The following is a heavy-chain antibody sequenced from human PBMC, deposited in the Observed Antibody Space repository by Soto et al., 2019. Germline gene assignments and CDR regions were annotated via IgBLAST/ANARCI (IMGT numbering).Heavy chain of an antibody. V-gene: IGHV4-30-4*01. CDR2: IYYSRSD. CDR3: ARVVQFYDSSGYSFYYFDY. CDR1: GDSINSADYY. Sequence: SETLSLTCTASGDSINSADYYWSWLRQPPGKGLERIGYIYYSRSDYYNPSLGRRATITIDTSRNQFSLNLMSVTAADTAVYYCARVVQFYDSSGYSFYYFDYWGQGALVTVSS. D-gene: IGHD3-22*01. J-gene: IGHJ4*02.